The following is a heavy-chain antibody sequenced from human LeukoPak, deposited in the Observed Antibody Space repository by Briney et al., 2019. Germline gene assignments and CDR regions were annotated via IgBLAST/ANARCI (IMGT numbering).Heavy chain of an antibody. Sequence: GASVKVSCKASGGTFSSYAISWVRQAPGQGLEWMGGIIPIFGTANYAQKFQGRVTITADESTSTAYMELSSLRSEDTAVYYCARGYCSSTSCYRLSRFDPWGQGTLVTVSS. D-gene: IGHD2-2*02. CDR1: GGTFSSYA. J-gene: IGHJ5*02. CDR3: ARGYCSSTSCYRLSRFDP. CDR2: IIPIFGTA. V-gene: IGHV1-69*13.